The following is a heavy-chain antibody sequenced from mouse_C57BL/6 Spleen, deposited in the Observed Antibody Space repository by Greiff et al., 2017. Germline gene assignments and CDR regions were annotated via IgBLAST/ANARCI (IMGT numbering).Heavy chain of an antibody. CDR1: GYSITSGYD. V-gene: IGHV3-1*01. CDR3: ARAGGNYGAMDY. Sequence: EVKVVESGPGMVKPSQSLSLTCTVTGYSITSGYDWHWIRHFPGNKLEWMGYISYSGSTNYNPSLKSRISITHDTSKNHFFLKLNSVTTEDTATYYCARAGGNYGAMDYWGQGTSVTVSS. D-gene: IGHD2-1*01. CDR2: ISYSGST. J-gene: IGHJ4*01.